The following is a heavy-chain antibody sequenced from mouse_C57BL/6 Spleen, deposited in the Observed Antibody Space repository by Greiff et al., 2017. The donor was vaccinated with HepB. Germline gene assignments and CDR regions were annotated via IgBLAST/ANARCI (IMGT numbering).Heavy chain of an antibody. CDR1: GYTFTSYW. J-gene: IGHJ1*03. CDR2: IYPGNSDT. CDR3: TNYYGRHFDV. V-gene: IGHV1-5*01. D-gene: IGHD1-1*01. Sequence: VQLQQSGTVLARPGASVKMSCKTSGYTFTSYWMHWVKQRPGQGLEWIGAIYPGNSDTSYNQKFKGKAKLTAVTSASTAYMELSSLTNEDSAVYYCTNYYGRHFDVWGTGTTVTVSS.